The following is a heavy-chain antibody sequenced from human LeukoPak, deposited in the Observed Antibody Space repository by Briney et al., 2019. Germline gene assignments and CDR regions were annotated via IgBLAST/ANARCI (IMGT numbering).Heavy chain of an antibody. CDR2: FDPEDGET. CDR3: ARIRSGSYFDY. CDR1: GYTLTELS. V-gene: IGHV1-24*01. Sequence: GASVKVSCKVSGYTLTELSMHWVRQAPGKGLEWMGGFDPEDGETIYAQKFQGRVTITTDESTSTAYMELSSLRSEDTAVYYCARIRSGSYFDYWGQGTLVTVSS. D-gene: IGHD1-26*01. J-gene: IGHJ4*02.